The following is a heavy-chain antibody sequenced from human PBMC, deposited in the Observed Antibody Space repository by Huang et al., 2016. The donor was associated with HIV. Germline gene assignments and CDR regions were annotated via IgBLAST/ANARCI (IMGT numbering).Heavy chain of an antibody. D-gene: IGHD3-3*01. CDR3: ARAPATHSVFFY. V-gene: IGHV4-30-4*08. CDR2: IYYSWSS. CDR1: GDSIRSGGYY. J-gene: IGHJ4*02. Sequence: QVQLQESGPGLVKPSQTLSLTCTVSGDSIRSGGYYWTWIRQSPAKGLECSGYIYYSWSSDYNPSLKSRVSISIDAFKDRVSLKLKSVTVADTAVYYCARAPATHSVFFYWGQGTLVTVSA.